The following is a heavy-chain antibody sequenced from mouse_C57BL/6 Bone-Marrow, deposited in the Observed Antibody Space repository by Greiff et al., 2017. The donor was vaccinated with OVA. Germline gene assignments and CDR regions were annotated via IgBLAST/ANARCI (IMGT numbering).Heavy chain of an antibody. J-gene: IGHJ2*01. D-gene: IGHD2-4*01. V-gene: IGHV2-9-1*01. CDR3: ARIPYYDYPYFDY. CDR1: GFSLTSYA. Sequence: VQLQESGPGLVAPSQSLSITCTVSGFSLTSYAISWVRQPPGKGLEWLGVIWTGGGTNYNSALNSRLSISKDNSKSQVFLKMNSLQTDDTARYYCARIPYYDYPYFDYWGQGTTLTVSS. CDR2: IWTGGGT.